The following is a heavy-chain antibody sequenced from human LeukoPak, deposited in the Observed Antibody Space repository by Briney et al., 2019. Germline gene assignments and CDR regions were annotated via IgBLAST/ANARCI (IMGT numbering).Heavy chain of an antibody. Sequence: ASVNVSCEASGGTFSNSSINWVRQAPGQGLEWMGGIIPMFERQNDAQRFRDRVTITADESSSTVYYCARGMSTNRPTYRTGLAYWGQGTLVTVSS. CDR1: GGTFSNSS. V-gene: IGHV1-69*13. D-gene: IGHD7-27*01. J-gene: IGHJ4*02. CDR2: IIPMFERQ. CDR3: LAY.